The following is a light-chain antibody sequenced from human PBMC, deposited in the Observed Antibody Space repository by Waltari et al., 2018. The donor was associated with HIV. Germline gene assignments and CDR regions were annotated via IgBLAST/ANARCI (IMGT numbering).Light chain of an antibody. Sequence: DIQMTQSPSSLSASVRDRVTITCRASQSISTYLNWYQQKRGKAPKLLIYTASSLQTGVPSRFSGSGSGTDFTLTINSLQPEDFATYYCQQSYTTPLTFGPGTKVDIK. J-gene: IGKJ3*01. CDR1: QSISTY. CDR3: QQSYTTPLT. CDR2: TAS. V-gene: IGKV1-39*01.